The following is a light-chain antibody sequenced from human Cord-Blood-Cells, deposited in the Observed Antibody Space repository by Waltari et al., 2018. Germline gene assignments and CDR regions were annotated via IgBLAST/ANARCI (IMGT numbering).Light chain of an antibody. CDR2: AAS. CDR3: QQYYSYPMYT. CDR1: QGISSY. V-gene: IGKV1-8*01. Sequence: AIRMTQSPSSLSASTEDRVTITCRASQGISSYLAWYQQKPGKAPKLLIYAASTLQSGVPSRFSGSGSGTDFTLTISCLQSEDFATYYCQQYYSYPMYTFGQGTKLEIK. J-gene: IGKJ2*01.